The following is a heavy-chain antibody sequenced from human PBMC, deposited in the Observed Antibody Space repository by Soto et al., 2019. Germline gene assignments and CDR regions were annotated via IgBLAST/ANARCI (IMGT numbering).Heavy chain of an antibody. Sequence: QVQLVQSGAEVKKPGSSVKVSCKSSGNTFKTYSVSWVRQAPGPGLEWMGGILPLFGKPNYPQKFQDRVTITEDEPPRTVSMELSSLTSEDTAVYYWARRWGVGDHGTWGKGTRVTVS. D-gene: IGHD1-26*01. CDR2: ILPLFGKP. V-gene: IGHV1-69*12. CDR3: ARRWGVGDHGT. CDR1: GNTFKTYS. J-gene: IGHJ5*02.